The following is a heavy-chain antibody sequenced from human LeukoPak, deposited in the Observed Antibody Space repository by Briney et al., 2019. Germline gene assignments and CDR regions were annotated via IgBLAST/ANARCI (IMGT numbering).Heavy chain of an antibody. J-gene: IGHJ4*02. V-gene: IGHV4-31*03. Sequence: SETLSLTCTVSGGSISSGGYYWSWIRQHPGKGLEWIGYIYYSGSTYYNPSLKSRVTISVDTSKNQFSLKLSSVTAADTAVYYCARVSDFWSSYPHDYWGQGTLVTVSS. CDR2: IYYSGST. D-gene: IGHD3-3*01. CDR3: ARVSDFWSSYPHDY. CDR1: GGSISSGGYY.